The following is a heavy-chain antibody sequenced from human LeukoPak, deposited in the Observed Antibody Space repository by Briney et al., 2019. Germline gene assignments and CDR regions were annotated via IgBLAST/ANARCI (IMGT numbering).Heavy chain of an antibody. CDR3: ARRDTGWNSCDY. CDR1: GDSINGHY. D-gene: IGHD6-19*01. J-gene: IGHJ4*02. Sequence: SETLSLTCTISGDSINGHYWSWIRQPPGKRLEWIGDIHYKGSTNYNLSLKSRVTISVDTSKNPLSLNLTSVLAADTAIYYCARRDTGWNSCDYWGQGILVTVSS. CDR2: IHYKGST. V-gene: IGHV4-59*08.